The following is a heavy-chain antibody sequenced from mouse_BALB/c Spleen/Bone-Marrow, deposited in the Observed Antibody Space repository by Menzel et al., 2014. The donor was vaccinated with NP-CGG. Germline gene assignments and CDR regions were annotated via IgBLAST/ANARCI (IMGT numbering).Heavy chain of an antibody. CDR2: ILPGSGST. CDR1: GYTFRNYW. J-gene: IGHJ1*01. CDR3: ARVIYWCLDD. Sequence: QVQLKESGAELMKPGASVKISCMATGYTFRNYWIEWVKQRPGHGLEWIGEILPGSGSTDYNENFQGKATFTADTSSNTAYMQLSSQTSAVSAVYYWARVIYWCLDDWGAGTTVTVSA. V-gene: IGHV1-9*01.